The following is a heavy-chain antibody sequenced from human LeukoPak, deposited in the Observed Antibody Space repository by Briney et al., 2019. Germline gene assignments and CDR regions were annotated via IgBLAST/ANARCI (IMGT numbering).Heavy chain of an antibody. V-gene: IGHV3-21*01. CDR2: ISSSSSYI. CDR3: ARDWGWTTFDS. CDR1: GFTFSSYS. J-gene: IGHJ4*02. Sequence: GGSLRLSCAASGFTFSSYSMNWVRQAPGKGLEWVSSISSSSSYIYYADSVKGRFTISRDNAKNSLYLHMNSLRAEDTAVYYCARDWGWTTFDSWGQGTLVAVSS. D-gene: IGHD3-16*01.